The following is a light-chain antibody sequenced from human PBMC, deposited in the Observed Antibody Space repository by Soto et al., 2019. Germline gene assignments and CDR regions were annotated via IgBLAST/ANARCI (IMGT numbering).Light chain of an antibody. CDR3: CSYAGTSTYL. CDR1: SSDVGGYNY. Sequence: QSVLTQPRSVSGSPGQSVTISCTGTSSDVGGYNYVSWYQQHPGKAPKLMIYDVTERPSGVPDRFSGSKSGNTASLTISGLRAEDEADYYCCSYAGTSTYLFGTGTKVTVL. J-gene: IGLJ1*01. V-gene: IGLV2-11*01. CDR2: DVT.